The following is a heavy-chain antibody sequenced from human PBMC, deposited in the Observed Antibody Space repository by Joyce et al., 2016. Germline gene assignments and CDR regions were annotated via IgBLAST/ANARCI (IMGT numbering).Heavy chain of an antibody. J-gene: IGHJ4*02. V-gene: IGHV3-30*18. CDR3: AKILTATYSSGWFLDY. D-gene: IGHD6-25*01. Sequence: QVQLVASGGGVVQPGRSLRLTCAASVLTLSNYVVQWVRQAPGKGREWVAVISYDGIYKYYADTVKGRFTISRDNSKNTGFLEMNSLRTEDTAVYYCAKILTATYSSGWFLDYWGQGTLVTVSS. CDR1: VLTLSNYV. CDR2: ISYDGIYK.